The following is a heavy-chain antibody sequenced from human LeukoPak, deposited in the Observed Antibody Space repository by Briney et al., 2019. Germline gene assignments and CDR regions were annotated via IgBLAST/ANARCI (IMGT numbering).Heavy chain of an antibody. CDR2: IYSGGST. CDR1: GFTVSSNY. D-gene: IGHD3-22*01. Sequence: GGSLRLSCAASGFTVSSNYMSWVRQAPGKGLEWVSVIYSGGSTYYADSVKGRFTISRDNSKNTLYLQMNSLRAEDTAVYYCARDHYDYDAFDIWGQGTMVTVSS. V-gene: IGHV3-66*01. CDR3: ARDHYDYDAFDI. J-gene: IGHJ3*02.